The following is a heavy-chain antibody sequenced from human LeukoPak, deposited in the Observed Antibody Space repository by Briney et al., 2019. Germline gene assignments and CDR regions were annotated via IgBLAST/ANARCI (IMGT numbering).Heavy chain of an antibody. J-gene: IGHJ6*03. CDR1: GGTFSSYA. V-gene: IGHV1-69*05. D-gene: IGHD2-15*01. CDR3: ARVAHRGGAYYYYTDV. CDR2: IIPIFGTA. Sequence: SVKVSCKASGGTFSSYAISWVRQAPGQGLEWMGGIIPIFGTANYAQKFQGRVTITTDESTSTAYMELSSLRSEDTAVYYCARVAHRGGAYYYYTDVWGKGTTVTVSS.